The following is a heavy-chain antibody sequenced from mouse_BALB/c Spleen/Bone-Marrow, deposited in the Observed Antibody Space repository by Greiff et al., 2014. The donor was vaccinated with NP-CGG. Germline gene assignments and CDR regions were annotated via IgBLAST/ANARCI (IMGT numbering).Heavy chain of an antibody. CDR3: GRNYYGSSYYFDY. V-gene: IGHV5-6*01. J-gene: IGHJ2*01. CDR1: GFTFSSYG. Sequence: EVKLMESGGDLVKPGGSLKLSCVASGFTFSSYGMSWVRQTPDKRLEWVATISSDGSYTYYPDSVKGRFTISRDNAKNTLYLQMSSLKSEDTAMYYCGRNYYGSSYYFDYWGQGTTLTVSS. D-gene: IGHD1-1*01. CDR2: ISSDGSYT.